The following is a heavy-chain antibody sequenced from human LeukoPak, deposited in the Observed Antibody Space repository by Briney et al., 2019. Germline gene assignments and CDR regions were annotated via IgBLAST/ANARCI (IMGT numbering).Heavy chain of an antibody. D-gene: IGHD2-2*01. CDR2: ISAYNGNT. J-gene: IGHJ5*02. Sequence: ASVKVSYKASGYTFTSYGISWVRQAPGQGLEWMGWISAYNGNTNYAQKLQGRVTMTTDTSTSTAYMELRSLRSDDTAVYYCARDCSSTSCYDPWGQGTLVTVSS. CDR1: GYTFTSYG. V-gene: IGHV1-18*01. CDR3: ARDCSSTSCYDP.